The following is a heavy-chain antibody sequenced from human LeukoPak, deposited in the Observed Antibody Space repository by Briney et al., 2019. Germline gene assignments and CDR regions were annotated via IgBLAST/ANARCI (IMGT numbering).Heavy chain of an antibody. Sequence: GGSLRLSCAASGFTVSSNYMSWVRQAPGKGLEWVSIIYVGGGTYYADSVKGRFTMSRDNSKNTLYLQMNSLRADDTAVYYCARGQYYGSQSSRAFDFWAQGALVTVSS. D-gene: IGHD3-10*01. CDR2: IYVGGGT. CDR1: GFTVSSNY. CDR3: ARGQYYGSQSSRAFDF. J-gene: IGHJ4*02. V-gene: IGHV3-66*01.